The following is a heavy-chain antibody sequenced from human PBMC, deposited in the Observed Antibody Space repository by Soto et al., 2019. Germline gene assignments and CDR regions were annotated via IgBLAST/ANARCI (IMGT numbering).Heavy chain of an antibody. CDR1: GFTFSSYW. CDR2: IKQDGSEK. D-gene: IGHD3-16*02. J-gene: IGHJ3*02. Sequence: GGSLRLSCAASGFTFSSYWMSWVRQAPGKGLEWVANIKQDGSEKYYVDSVKGRFTISRDNAKNSLYLQMNSLRAEDTAVYYCATDYTHYDHIWGSYRDAFDIWGQGTMVTVSS. CDR3: ATDYTHYDHIWGSYRDAFDI. V-gene: IGHV3-7*04.